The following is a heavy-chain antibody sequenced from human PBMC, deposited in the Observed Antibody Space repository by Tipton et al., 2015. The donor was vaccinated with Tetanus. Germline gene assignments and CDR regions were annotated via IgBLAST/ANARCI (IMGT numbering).Heavy chain of an antibody. D-gene: IGHD5-12*01. CDR3: ARVGFGYSGYHFYGY. CDR2: IYYSGST. J-gene: IGHJ4*02. CDR1: GGSISSGGYY. Sequence: LRLSCTVSGGSISSGGYYWSWIRQHPGKGLEWIGYIYYSGSTYYNPSLKSRVTISVDTSKNQFSLKLSSVTAADTAVYYCARVGFGYSGYHFYGYWGQGTLVTVSS. V-gene: IGHV4-31*02.